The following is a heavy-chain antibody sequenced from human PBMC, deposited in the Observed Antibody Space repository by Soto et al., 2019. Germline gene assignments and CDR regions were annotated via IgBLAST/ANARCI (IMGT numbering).Heavy chain of an antibody. J-gene: IGHJ3*02. Sequence: SETLSLTCAVYGGSFSGYYWSWIRQPPGKGLEWIGEINHSGSTNYNPSLKSRVTISVDTSKNQFSLKLSSVTAADTAVYYCASDMTTVTHDAFDIWGQGTMVTVSS. D-gene: IGHD4-17*01. CDR1: GGSFSGYY. CDR3: ASDMTTVTHDAFDI. CDR2: INHSGST. V-gene: IGHV4-34*01.